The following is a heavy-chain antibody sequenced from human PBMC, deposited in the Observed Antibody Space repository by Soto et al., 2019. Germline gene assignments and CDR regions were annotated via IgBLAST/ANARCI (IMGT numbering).Heavy chain of an antibody. V-gene: IGHV3-7*05. Sequence: TGGSLRLSCAASGFTFSSYWMSWVRQAPGKGLEWVANIKQDGSEKYYVDSVKGRFTISRDNAKNSLYLQMNSLRAEDTAVYYCARVKGSFWSGPSQFHFDYWGQGTLVTVSS. J-gene: IGHJ4*02. CDR3: ARVKGSFWSGPSQFHFDY. CDR2: IKQDGSEK. CDR1: GFTFSSYW. D-gene: IGHD3-3*01.